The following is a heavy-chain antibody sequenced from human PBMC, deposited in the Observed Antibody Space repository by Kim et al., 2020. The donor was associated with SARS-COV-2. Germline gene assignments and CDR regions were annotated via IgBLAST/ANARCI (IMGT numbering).Heavy chain of an antibody. Sequence: GGSLRLSCAASGFTFSGSAMHWVRQASGKGLEWVGRIRSKANGYATAYAASVKGRFTISRDDSKNTAYLQMNSLKTEDTAVYYCTRHRDPYYSNWFDPWGQGTLVTVSS. V-gene: IGHV3-73*01. CDR2: IRSKANGYAT. CDR3: TRHRDPYYSNWFDP. D-gene: IGHD3-22*01. CDR1: GFTFSGSA. J-gene: IGHJ5*02.